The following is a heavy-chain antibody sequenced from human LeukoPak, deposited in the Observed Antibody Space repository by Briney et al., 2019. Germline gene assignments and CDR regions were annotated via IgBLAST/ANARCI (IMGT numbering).Heavy chain of an antibody. Sequence: GGSLRLSCAASGFTVSSNYMNWVRQAPGKGLEWVSVIYIDGSTYYADSVKGRFTISRDNSKNTLFLRMNSLRAEDTAVYYCARTPYGSGSYFFDYWGQGNLVTVSS. CDR1: GFTVSSNY. V-gene: IGHV3-66*01. J-gene: IGHJ4*02. CDR2: IYIDGST. CDR3: ARTPYGSGSYFFDY. D-gene: IGHD3-10*01.